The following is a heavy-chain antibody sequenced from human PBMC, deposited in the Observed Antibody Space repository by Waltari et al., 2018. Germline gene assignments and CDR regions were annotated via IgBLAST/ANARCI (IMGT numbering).Heavy chain of an antibody. CDR3: ARGGGGSYYYYYYYMDV. CDR2: INHSGST. J-gene: IGHJ6*03. V-gene: IGHV4-34*01. CDR1: GGSFSGYY. D-gene: IGHD1-26*01. Sequence: QVQLQQWGAGLLKPSETLSLTCAVYGGSFSGYYWSWIRQPPGKWLEWIGEINHSGSTNYNPSLKSRVTISVDTSKNQFSLKLSSVTAADTAVYYCARGGGGSYYYYYYYMDVWGKGTTVTVSS.